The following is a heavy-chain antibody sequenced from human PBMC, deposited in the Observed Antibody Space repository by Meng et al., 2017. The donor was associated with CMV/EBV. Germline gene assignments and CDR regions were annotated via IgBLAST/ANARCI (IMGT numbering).Heavy chain of an antibody. J-gene: IGHJ4*02. Sequence: GGSLRLSCAASGFTFSSYWMSWVRQAPGKGLEWVANIKQDGSEKYYVDSVKGRFTISRDNAKNSLYLQMNSLRAEDTAVYYCARSVKPTIRAVLGYWGQGTLVTVSS. CDR1: GFTFSSYW. CDR3: ARSVKPTIRAVLGY. D-gene: IGHD1-26*01. V-gene: IGHV3-7*01. CDR2: IKQDGSEK.